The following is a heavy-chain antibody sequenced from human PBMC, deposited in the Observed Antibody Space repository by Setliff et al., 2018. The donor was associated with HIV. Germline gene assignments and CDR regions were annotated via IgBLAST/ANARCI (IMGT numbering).Heavy chain of an antibody. CDR1: GGSISSVSYY. J-gene: IGHJ6*03. CDR2: VYYTTGST. CDR3: ARGVVGSYYDYVNIYYHDYIDL. V-gene: IGHV4-39*01. Sequence: SETLSLTCTVSGGSISSVSYYWSWIRQPPGKGLEWIGSVYYTTGSTYYNPSRKSRVTIAGDSSKNQFSLKLTSVTAADTAIYFWARGVVGSYYDYVNIYYHDYIDLWGKGTTVTVSS. D-gene: IGHD3-22*01.